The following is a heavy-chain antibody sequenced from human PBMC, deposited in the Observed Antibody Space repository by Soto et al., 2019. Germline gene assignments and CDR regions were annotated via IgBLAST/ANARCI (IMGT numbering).Heavy chain of an antibody. Sequence: GWALRLSCADSGFTFSSYEMSWFRQAPLNVMEWVSAISGSGGSTYYADSVKGRFTISRDNSKNTLYLQMNSLRAEDTAVHYCASDVLLWFGELLDYYYYGMDVWGQGTTVTVSS. D-gene: IGHD3-10*01. CDR2: ISGSGGST. CDR3: ASDVLLWFGELLDYYYYGMDV. J-gene: IGHJ6*02. V-gene: IGHV3-23*01. CDR1: GFTFSSYE.